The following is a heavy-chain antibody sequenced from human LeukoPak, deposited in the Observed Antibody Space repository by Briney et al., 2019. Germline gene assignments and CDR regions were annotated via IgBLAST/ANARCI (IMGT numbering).Heavy chain of an antibody. CDR1: GGSFSGYY. V-gene: IGHV4-34*01. CDR2: INHGGST. J-gene: IGHJ4*02. D-gene: IGHD3-9*01. Sequence: SETLSLTCAVYGGSFSGYYWSWIRQPPGKGLEWIGEINHGGSTNYNPSLKSRVTISVDTSKNQFSLKLSSVTAADTAVYYCASNDILTGSSLHYFDYWGQGTLVTVSS. CDR3: ASNDILTGSSLHYFDY.